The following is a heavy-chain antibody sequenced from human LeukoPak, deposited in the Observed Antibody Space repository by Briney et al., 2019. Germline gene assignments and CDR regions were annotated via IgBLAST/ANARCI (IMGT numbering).Heavy chain of an antibody. CDR1: GGSISSGSYY. CDR2: IYTSGST. CDR3: ARELVVAATKMGRFDP. Sequence: SETLSLTCTVSGGSISSGSYYWSWIRQPAGKGLEWIGRIYTSGSTNYNPSLKSRVTISVDTSKNQFSLKLSSVTAADTAVYYCARELVVAATKMGRFDPWGQGTLVTVSS. J-gene: IGHJ5*02. D-gene: IGHD2-15*01. V-gene: IGHV4-61*02.